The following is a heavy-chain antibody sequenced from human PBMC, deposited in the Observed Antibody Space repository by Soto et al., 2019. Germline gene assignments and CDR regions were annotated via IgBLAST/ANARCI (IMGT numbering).Heavy chain of an antibody. J-gene: IGHJ4*02. CDR1: GYTFTGHY. D-gene: IGHD6-6*01. CDR2: INPNSGGT. V-gene: IGHV1-2*02. Sequence: GASVKVSCKASGYTFTGHYMHWVRQAPGQGLQWMGWINPNSGGTNYAQNFQDRVTMTRDTSISTAYMELTRLRSGDTAVYYCARGVGTTIASRFDYWGQGTLVTVSS. CDR3: ARGVGTTIASRFDY.